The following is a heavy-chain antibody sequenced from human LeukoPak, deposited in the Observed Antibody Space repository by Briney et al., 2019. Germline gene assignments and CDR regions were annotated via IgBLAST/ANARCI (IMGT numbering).Heavy chain of an antibody. CDR3: AKFATVTVPNWLDF. V-gene: IGHV4-59*01. D-gene: IGHD4-11*01. CDR1: GGSISGYF. Sequence: KASETLSLTCTVSGGSISGYFWSWIRPPPGEGLQFIGYIYYTGTASYNPSLNSRVTMSVDTSKNQFSLKVTSVTAADTAIYYCAKFATVTVPNWLDFWGQGILVTVSS. J-gene: IGHJ5*01. CDR2: IYYTGTA.